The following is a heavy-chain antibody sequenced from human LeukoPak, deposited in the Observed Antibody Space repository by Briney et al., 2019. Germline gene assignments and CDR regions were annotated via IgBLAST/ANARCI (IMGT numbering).Heavy chain of an antibody. D-gene: IGHD3-16*01. CDR2: INSDESST. J-gene: IGHJ4*02. V-gene: IGHV3-74*01. CDR1: GFTFSSYW. Sequence: GGSLRLSCAASGFTFSSYWMHWVRQAPGKGLVWVSRINSDESSTSYADSVKGRFTISRDNAKNTLYLQMNSLRAEDTAVYYCARDPYDTGYFDYWGQGTLVTVSS. CDR3: ARDPYDTGYFDY.